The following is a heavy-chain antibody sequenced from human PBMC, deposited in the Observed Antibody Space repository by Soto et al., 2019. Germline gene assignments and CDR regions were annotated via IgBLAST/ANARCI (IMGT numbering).Heavy chain of an antibody. J-gene: IGHJ6*02. D-gene: IGHD2-15*01. V-gene: IGHV3-33*01. CDR2: IWYDGSNK. CDR1: GFNFSSYG. Sequence: GGSLRLSCAASGFNFSSYGMHWVRQAPGKGLEWVAVIWYDGSNKYYADSVKGRFTISRDNSKNTLYLQMNSLRAEDTAVYYCARDLSPPEDIVVVVAATPLYYYYGMDVWGQGTTVTVSS. CDR3: ARDLSPPEDIVVVVAATPLYYYYGMDV.